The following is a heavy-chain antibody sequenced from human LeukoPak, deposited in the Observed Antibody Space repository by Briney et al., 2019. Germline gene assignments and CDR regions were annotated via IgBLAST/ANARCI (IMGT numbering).Heavy chain of an antibody. CDR2: IYSGANT. Sequence: GGSLRLSCAASGFTVSSNYMSWVRQAPGKGLEWASLIYSGANTYYADSVKGRFTISRDNSKNTLYLQMNSLRVEDTAVYFCASTISAGAVADPRDAFDIWGQGTMVTVSS. CDR1: GFTVSSNY. J-gene: IGHJ3*02. V-gene: IGHV3-53*01. CDR3: ASTISAGAVADPRDAFDI. D-gene: IGHD6-19*01.